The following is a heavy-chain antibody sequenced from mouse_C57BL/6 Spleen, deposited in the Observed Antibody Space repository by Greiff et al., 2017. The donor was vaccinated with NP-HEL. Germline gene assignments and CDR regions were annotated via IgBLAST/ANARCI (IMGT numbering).Heavy chain of an antibody. D-gene: IGHD1-1*01. V-gene: IGHV5-16*01. CDR3: ARDDYGSRYFDV. Sequence: EVQRVESEGGLVQPGSSMKLSCTASGFTFSDYYMAWVRQVPEKGLEWVANINYDGSSTYYLDSLKSRFIISRDNAKNILYLQMSSLKSEDTATYYCARDDYGSRYFDVWGTGTTVTVSS. CDR1: GFTFSDYY. CDR2: INYDGSST. J-gene: IGHJ1*03.